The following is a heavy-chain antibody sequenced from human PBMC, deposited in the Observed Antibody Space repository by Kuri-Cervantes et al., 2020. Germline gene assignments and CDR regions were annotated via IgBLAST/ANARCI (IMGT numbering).Heavy chain of an antibody. V-gene: IGHV3-30-3*01. D-gene: IGHD3-10*01. CDR2: ISYDGSNK. CDR3: ARGFDGFYGMDL. J-gene: IGHJ6*02. CDR1: GFTFSSYA. Sequence: GGSLRLSCAASGFTFSSYAMHWVRQAPGKGLEWVAVISYDGSNKYYADSVKGRFTISRDNSKNTLYLQMNSLRVEDTAVYYCARGFDGFYGMDLWGQGTTVTVSS.